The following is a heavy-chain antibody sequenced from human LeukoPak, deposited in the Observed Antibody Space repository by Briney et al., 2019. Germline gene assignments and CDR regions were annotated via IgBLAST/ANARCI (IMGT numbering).Heavy chain of an antibody. J-gene: IGHJ4*02. D-gene: IGHD5-12*01. Sequence: SETLSLTCTVSGYSISSGYYWGWIRQPPGKGLEWIGSIYHSGSTYYNPSLKSRVTISVDTSKNQFSLKLSSVTAADTAVYYCVGGYDPYYFDYWGQGTLVTVSS. CDR1: GYSISSGYY. CDR2: IYHSGST. V-gene: IGHV4-38-2*02. CDR3: VGGYDPYYFDY.